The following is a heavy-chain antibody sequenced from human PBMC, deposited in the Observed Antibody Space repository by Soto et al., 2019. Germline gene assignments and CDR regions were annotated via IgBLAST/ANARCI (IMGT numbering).Heavy chain of an antibody. CDR2: IFYSGTT. CDR3: ARCRISPFYYGMDV. Sequence: SETLSLTCTVSCDSISSADYYWSWIRQTPGKGLEWIGHIFYSGTTYYNPSLKSRLTISVDTSKNHFSLRLTSVTASDTAMYYCARCRISPFYYGMDVWGQGTTVTVSS. J-gene: IGHJ6*02. V-gene: IGHV4-30-4*01. CDR1: CDSISSADYY.